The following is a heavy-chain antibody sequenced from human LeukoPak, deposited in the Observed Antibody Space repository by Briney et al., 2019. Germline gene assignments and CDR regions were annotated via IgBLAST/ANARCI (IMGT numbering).Heavy chain of an antibody. D-gene: IGHD2-2*01. CDR2: MNPNSGNT. Sequence: ASVKVSCKASGYTFTSYDINWVRQATGQGLEWMGWMNPNSGNTGYAQKFQGRVTMTRNTSISTAYMELSSLRSEDTAVYYCAGGIPRYAPLDYWGQGTLVTVSS. CDR1: GYTFTSYD. CDR3: AGGIPRYAPLDY. J-gene: IGHJ4*02. V-gene: IGHV1-8*01.